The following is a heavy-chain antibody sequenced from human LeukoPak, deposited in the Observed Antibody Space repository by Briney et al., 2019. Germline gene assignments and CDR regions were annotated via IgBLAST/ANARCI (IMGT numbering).Heavy chain of an antibody. CDR1: GFTFSSYA. CDR3: ARDSSKWELLGPFDY. Sequence: GRSLRLSCAASGFTFSSYAMHWVRQAPGKRLEWVAVISYDGSNKYYADSVKGRFTISRDNSKNTLYLQMNSLRAEDTAVYYCARDSSKWELLGPFDYWGQGTLVTVSS. V-gene: IGHV3-30-3*01. D-gene: IGHD1-26*01. CDR2: ISYDGSNK. J-gene: IGHJ4*02.